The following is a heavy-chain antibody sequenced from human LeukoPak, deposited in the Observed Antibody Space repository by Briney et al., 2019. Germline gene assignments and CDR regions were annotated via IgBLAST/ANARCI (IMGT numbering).Heavy chain of an antibody. J-gene: IGHJ6*03. CDR2: IIPIFGTA. CDR1: GGTFSSYA. CDR3: ARSLVIAPYYYYMDV. D-gene: IGHD2-21*01. V-gene: IGHV1-69*13. Sequence: ASVKVSCKASGGTFSSYAISWVRQAPGQGLEWMGGIIPIFGTANYAQKFQGRVTITADESTSTAYMELSSLRSEDTAVYYCARSLVIAPYYYYMDVWGKGTTVTVS.